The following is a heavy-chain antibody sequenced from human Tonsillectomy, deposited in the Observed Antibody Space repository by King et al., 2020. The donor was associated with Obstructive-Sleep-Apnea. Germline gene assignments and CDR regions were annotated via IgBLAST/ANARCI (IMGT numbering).Heavy chain of an antibody. CDR1: GFTFSSYA. Sequence: VQLVESGGGVFQPGRSLRLSCAASGFTFSSYAMHWVRQAPGKGLEWVAVISYDGSNKYYADSVKGRFTISRDNSKNTLYLQMNSLRAEDTAVYYCARPLIAVAGTDYYYYGMDVWGQGTTVTVSS. D-gene: IGHD6-19*01. V-gene: IGHV3-30-3*01. J-gene: IGHJ6*02. CDR2: ISYDGSNK. CDR3: ARPLIAVAGTDYYYYGMDV.